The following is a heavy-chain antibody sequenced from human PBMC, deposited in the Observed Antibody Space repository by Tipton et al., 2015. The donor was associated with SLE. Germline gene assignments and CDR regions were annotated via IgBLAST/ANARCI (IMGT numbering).Heavy chain of an antibody. CDR3: AGAARWGYFDY. V-gene: IGHV4-34*01. D-gene: IGHD1-26*01. Sequence: TLSLTCAVYGGSFSGYYWSWIRQPPGKGLVWIGEISHSGNTKYNPSLKSRLTISVDTSKNQFSLKLSSVTAADTAVYYCAGAARWGYFDYWGQGTLVTVSS. CDR2: ISHSGNT. J-gene: IGHJ4*02. CDR1: GGSFSGYY.